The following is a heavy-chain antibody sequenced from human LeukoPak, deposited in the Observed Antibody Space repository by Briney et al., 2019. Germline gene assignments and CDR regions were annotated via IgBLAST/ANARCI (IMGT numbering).Heavy chain of an antibody. CDR3: ARDARHPPYYFDY. J-gene: IGHJ4*02. CDR2: ISSGSTYI. V-gene: IGHV3-21*01. CDR1: EFTFSTYS. Sequence: GGSLRLSCAASEFTFSTYSMNWVRQAPGKGLEWVSSISSGSTYIYYADSVKGRFTISRDNAKNSLYLQMNSLRAEDTAVYYCARDARHPPYYFDYWGQGTLVTVSS.